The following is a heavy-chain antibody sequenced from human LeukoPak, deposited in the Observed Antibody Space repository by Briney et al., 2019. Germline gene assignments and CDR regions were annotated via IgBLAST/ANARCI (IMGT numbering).Heavy chain of an antibody. V-gene: IGHV3-7*05. Sequence: PGGSLRLSCAASGFTFSSSWMSWVRQAPGKGLEWVANIKEDGSEKYYMDSVEGRFTISRDNAKNSVYLQMNSLRAEDTAVYYCAREYYSDSSGSDYWGQGTLVTVSS. D-gene: IGHD3-22*01. CDR1: GFTFSSSW. CDR3: AREYYSDSSGSDY. CDR2: IKEDGSEK. J-gene: IGHJ4*02.